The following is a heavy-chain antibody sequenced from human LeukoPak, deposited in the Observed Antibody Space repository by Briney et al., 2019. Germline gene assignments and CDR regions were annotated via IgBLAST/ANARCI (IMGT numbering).Heavy chain of an antibody. J-gene: IGHJ4*02. D-gene: IGHD3-16*01. CDR3: ARDSSRAGGIDY. Sequence: PSETLSLTCTVSGGSISSGGYCWSWIRQHPGKGLEWIGYIYYSGSTYHNPSLKSRVTISVDTSKNQFSLKLSSVTAADTAVYYCARDSSRAGGIDYWGQGTLVTVSS. CDR1: GGSISSGGYC. V-gene: IGHV4-31*03. CDR2: IYYSGST.